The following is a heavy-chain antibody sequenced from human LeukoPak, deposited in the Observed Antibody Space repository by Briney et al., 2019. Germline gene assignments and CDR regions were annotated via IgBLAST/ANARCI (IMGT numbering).Heavy chain of an antibody. D-gene: IGHD5-24*01. CDR1: GGSISSSNW. Sequence: DPSETLSLTCAVSGGSISSSNWWSWGRPPPGKGLEWSGEIYHSGRTNYKPSLKSRVTISVATSKNQFSLKLSSVTAADTAVYYCARALKKLHSWGPDAFDIWGQGTMVTVSS. CDR3: ARALKKLHSWGPDAFDI. J-gene: IGHJ3*02. V-gene: IGHV4-4*02. CDR2: IYHSGRT.